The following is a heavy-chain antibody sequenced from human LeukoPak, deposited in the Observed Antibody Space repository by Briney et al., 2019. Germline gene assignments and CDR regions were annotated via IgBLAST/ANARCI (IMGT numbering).Heavy chain of an antibody. Sequence: PGGSLRLSCAASGFTFSSYAMSWVRQAPGKGLEWVSAISGSGGSTYYADSVKGRFTISRDNSKNTLYLQMNSLRAEDTAVYYCARAVDYYYYMDVWGKGTTVTVSS. CDR3: ARAVDYYYYMDV. D-gene: IGHD2-15*01. J-gene: IGHJ6*03. CDR2: ISGSGGST. V-gene: IGHV3-23*01. CDR1: GFTFSSYA.